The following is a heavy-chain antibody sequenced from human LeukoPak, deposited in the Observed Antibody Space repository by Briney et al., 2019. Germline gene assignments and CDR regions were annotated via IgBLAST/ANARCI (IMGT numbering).Heavy chain of an antibody. Sequence: PGGSLRLSCAASGFTFSSYSMNWVRQAPGKGLECVSSISSSSSYINYADSVKGRFTISRDNAKNSLYLQMNSLRAEDTAVYYCARDYYDSSGYRSWDYWGLGTLVTVSS. V-gene: IGHV3-21*01. CDR2: ISSSSSYI. D-gene: IGHD3-22*01. CDR3: ARDYYDSSGYRSWDY. J-gene: IGHJ4*02. CDR1: GFTFSSYS.